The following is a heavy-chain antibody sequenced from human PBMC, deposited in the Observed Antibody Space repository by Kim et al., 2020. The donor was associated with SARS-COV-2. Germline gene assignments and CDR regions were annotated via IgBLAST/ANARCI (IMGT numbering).Heavy chain of an antibody. CDR1: GFTFSSYA. CDR3: SRGGYSYGLGFDY. Sequence: GGSLRLSCAASGFTFSSYAMHWVRQAPGKGLEWVAVISYDGSNKYYADSVKGRFTISRDNSKNTLYLQINSLRAEDTAVYYCSRGGYSYGLGFDYWGQGT. J-gene: IGHJ4*02. D-gene: IGHD5-18*01. V-gene: IGHV3-30-3*01. CDR2: ISYDGSNK.